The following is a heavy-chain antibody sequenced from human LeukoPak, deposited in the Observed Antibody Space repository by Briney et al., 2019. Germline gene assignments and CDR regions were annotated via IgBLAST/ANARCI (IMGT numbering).Heavy chain of an antibody. V-gene: IGHV1-2*02. CDR2: NNPNSGGT. D-gene: IGHD3-16*01. J-gene: IGHJ4*02. CDR1: GYIFTAYY. CDR3: ARDYVWGSYTGY. Sequence: ASETVSYKASGYIFTAYYMHCVRQAPGQAREGVGWNNPNSGGTNYAQNSQGRVTLTRDTSISTAYMELSRLRSADTAVYYCARDYVWGSYTGYWGQGTLVTVSS.